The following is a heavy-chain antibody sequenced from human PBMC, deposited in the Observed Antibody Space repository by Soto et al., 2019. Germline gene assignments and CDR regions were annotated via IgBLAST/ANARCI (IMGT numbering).Heavy chain of an antibody. CDR3: AGRDDFWSGSYYYYYIDV. CDR2: IYSGGST. Sequence: EVQLVESGGGLVQPGGSLRLSCAASGFTVSSNYMSWVRQAPGKGLEWVSVIYSGGSTYYADSVKGRFTISRDNSKNTLYLQMNGLGAEDTAVYYCAGRDDFWSGSYYYYYIDVWGKGTTVTVSS. J-gene: IGHJ6*03. D-gene: IGHD3-3*01. CDR1: GFTVSSNY. V-gene: IGHV3-66*04.